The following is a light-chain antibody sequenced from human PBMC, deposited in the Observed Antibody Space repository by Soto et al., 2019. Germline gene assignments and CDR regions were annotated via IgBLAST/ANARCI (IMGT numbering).Light chain of an antibody. J-gene: IGKJ4*01. CDR1: QDISSS. V-gene: IGKV1-9*01. Sequence: DIQLTQSPSFLSASVGDRVTISCRASQDISSSLAWYQQKPGKAPELLIYAASTLQSGVPSRFSGSGSGTDFTLTISSLQPEDFATYCCQQVRSYPLTFGGGTKVEI. CDR3: QQVRSYPLT. CDR2: AAS.